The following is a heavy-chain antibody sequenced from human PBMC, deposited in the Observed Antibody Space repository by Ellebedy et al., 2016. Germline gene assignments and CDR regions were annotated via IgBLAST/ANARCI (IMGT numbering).Heavy chain of an antibody. Sequence: GESLKISXAASGSTFSGYTMSWVRQAPGKGLEWVSTISAGSDTTRLADSVKGRFTISRDSSKNSVYLRMSNLRVEDTAVYYCRQGHYADLWGQGTLVTVSS. V-gene: IGHV3-23*01. J-gene: IGHJ4*02. CDR3: RQGHYADL. CDR2: ISAGSDTT. CDR1: GSTFSGYT. D-gene: IGHD4-17*01.